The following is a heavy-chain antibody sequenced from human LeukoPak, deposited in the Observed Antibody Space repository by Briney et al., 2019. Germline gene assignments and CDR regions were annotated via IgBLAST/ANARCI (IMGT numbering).Heavy chain of an antibody. D-gene: IGHD5-24*01. J-gene: IGHJ5*02. Sequence: PSQTLSLTCTVSGASISSESYYWTWIRQPAGKGLEWLGHIYHTGSTRYNPSLKSRVTILIDTSNNLFFLGLNSVTAADTAVYYCARVMAVNPDWFDPWGQGTLVTVSS. CDR3: ARVMAVNPDWFDP. CDR1: GASISSESYY. V-gene: IGHV4-61*09. CDR2: IYHTGST.